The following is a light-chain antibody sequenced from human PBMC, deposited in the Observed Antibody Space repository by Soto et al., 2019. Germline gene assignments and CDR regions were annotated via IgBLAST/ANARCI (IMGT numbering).Light chain of an antibody. Sequence: QSALTQPRSVSGSPGQSVTISCTGSSSDLGGNNYVSWYQQHPGKAPKLMIYEVSKRPSGVPDRFSGSKSGNTASLTISRLQAEDEADYYCCSYAGSNTYVFATGTKLTVL. J-gene: IGLJ1*01. CDR2: EVS. V-gene: IGLV2-11*01. CDR3: CSYAGSNTYV. CDR1: SSDLGGNNY.